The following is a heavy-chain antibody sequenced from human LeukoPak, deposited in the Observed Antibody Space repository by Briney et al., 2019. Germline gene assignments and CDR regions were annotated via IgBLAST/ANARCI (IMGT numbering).Heavy chain of an antibody. CDR2: ISYGGSNK. V-gene: IGHV3-30*04. CDR3: ARVTDSSGYYPDY. Sequence: GGSLRLSCAASGFTFSSYAMHWVRQAPGKGLEWVAVISYGGSNKYYADSVKGRFTISRDNSKNTLYLQMNSLRAEDTAVYYCARVTDSSGYYPDYWGQGTLVTVSS. CDR1: GFTFSSYA. J-gene: IGHJ4*02. D-gene: IGHD3-22*01.